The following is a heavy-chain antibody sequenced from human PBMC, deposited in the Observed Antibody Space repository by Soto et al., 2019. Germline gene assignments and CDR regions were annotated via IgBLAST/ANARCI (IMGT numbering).Heavy chain of an antibody. CDR2: LSYDESNT. CDR3: AKDRCSSTSCGSDY. V-gene: IGHV3-30*18. J-gene: IGHJ4*02. CDR1: GFTFSTAA. D-gene: IGHD2-2*01. Sequence: GGSLRLSCGDYGFTFSTAAMLWVRQAPGKGMEWVTFLSYDESNTYYADSVKGRFTISRDNSKNTLYLQMNSLRAEDTAVYFCAKDRCSSTSCGSDYWGQGTLVTVSS.